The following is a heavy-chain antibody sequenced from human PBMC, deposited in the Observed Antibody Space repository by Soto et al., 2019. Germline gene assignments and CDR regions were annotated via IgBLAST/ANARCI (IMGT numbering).Heavy chain of an antibody. CDR2: ISYDGSNK. J-gene: IGHJ4*02. CDR1: GFTFSSYA. CDR3: LNSGSRWY. V-gene: IGHV3-30-3*01. D-gene: IGHD3-22*01. Sequence: GGSLRLSCAASGFTFSSYAMHWVRQAPGKGLEWVAVISYDGSNKYYADSVKGRFTISRDNSKNTLYLQMNSLRAEDTAVYYCLNSGSRWYWGQGTLVTVSS.